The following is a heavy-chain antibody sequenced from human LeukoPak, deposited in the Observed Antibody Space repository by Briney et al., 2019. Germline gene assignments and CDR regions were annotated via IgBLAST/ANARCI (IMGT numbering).Heavy chain of an antibody. J-gene: IGHJ4*02. Sequence: SETLSLTCTVSGGSISSSSYYWGWIRQPPGKGLEWIGSIYYSGSTYYNPSLKSRVTISVDTSKKQFSLKLSSVTAADTAVYYCARVQPDTAMVSDYWGQGTLVTVSS. CDR2: IYYSGST. V-gene: IGHV4-39*07. CDR3: ARVQPDTAMVSDY. D-gene: IGHD5-18*01. CDR1: GGSISSSSYY.